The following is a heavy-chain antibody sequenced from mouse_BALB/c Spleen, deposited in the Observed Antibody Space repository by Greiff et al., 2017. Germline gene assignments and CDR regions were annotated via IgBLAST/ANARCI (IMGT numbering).Heavy chain of an antibody. V-gene: IGHV3-8*02. D-gene: IGHD1-1*01. CDR3: ARCGSSSYWYFDV. CDR2: ISYSGST. J-gene: IGHJ1*01. CDR1: GDSITSGY. Sequence: VQLQQSGPSLVKPSQTLSLTCSVTGDSITSGYWNWIRKFPGNKLEYMGYISYSGSTYYNPSLKSRISITRDTSKNQYYLQLNSVTTEDTATYYCARCGSSSYWYFDVWGAGTTVTVSS.